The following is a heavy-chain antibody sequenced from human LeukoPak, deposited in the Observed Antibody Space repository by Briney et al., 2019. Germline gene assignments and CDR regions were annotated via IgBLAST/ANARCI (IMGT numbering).Heavy chain of an antibody. D-gene: IGHD5-12*01. CDR2: ISSGGYTI. CDR1: GFTFSSYD. V-gene: IGHV3-48*03. CDR3: VRVRGYSGYVLAYWLDP. J-gene: IGHJ5*02. Sequence: PGGSLRLSCAASGFTFSSYDMNWVRQAPGKGLEWVSSISSGGYTIDYADSVKGRFTISRDNAKNSLFLQMNSLRAEDTAVYYCVRVRGYSGYVLAYWLDPWGQGTLVTVSS.